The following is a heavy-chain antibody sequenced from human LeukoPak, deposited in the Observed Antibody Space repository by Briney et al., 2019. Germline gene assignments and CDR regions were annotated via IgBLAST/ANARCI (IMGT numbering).Heavy chain of an antibody. CDR2: INHRGST. CDR3: AGKAVAGPYFDY. J-gene: IGHJ4*02. D-gene: IGHD6-19*01. CDR1: GGPFSGYY. Sequence: SETLSLTCAVYGGPFSGYYWSWIRQPPGKGLEWIGEINHRGSTNYNPSLKSRVTISVDTSKNQFSLKLSSVTAADTAVYYCAGKAVAGPYFDYWGQGTLVTVSS. V-gene: IGHV4-34*01.